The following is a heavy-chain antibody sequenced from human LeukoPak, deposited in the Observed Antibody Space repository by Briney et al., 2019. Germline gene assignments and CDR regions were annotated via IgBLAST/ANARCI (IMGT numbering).Heavy chain of an antibody. J-gene: IGHJ3*02. V-gene: IGHV3-33*01. Sequence: GGSLRLSCAASGFTFSSYGMHWVRQAPGKGLEWVAVIWYDGTNKYYADSVKGRFTISRDDSKNTLYLQMNSLRAEDTAVYYCARGGECGSCDGFDMWGQGIMVTVSS. CDR2: IWYDGTNK. CDR1: GFTFSSYG. D-gene: IGHD2-15*01. CDR3: ARGGECGSCDGFDM.